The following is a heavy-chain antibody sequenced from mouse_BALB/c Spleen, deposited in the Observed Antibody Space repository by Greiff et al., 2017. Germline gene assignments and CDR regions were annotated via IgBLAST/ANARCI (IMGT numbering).Heavy chain of an antibody. D-gene: IGHD2-2*01. CDR3: AHGYLYAMDY. Sequence: VQLQQSGPELVKPGASVKISCKASGYTFTDYNMHWVKQSHGKSLEWIGYIYPYNGGTGYNQKFKSKATLTVDNSSSTAYMELRSLTSEDSAVYYCAHGYLYAMDYWGQGTSVTVAS. CDR2: IYPYNGGT. V-gene: IGHV1S29*02. J-gene: IGHJ4*01. CDR1: GYTFTDYN.